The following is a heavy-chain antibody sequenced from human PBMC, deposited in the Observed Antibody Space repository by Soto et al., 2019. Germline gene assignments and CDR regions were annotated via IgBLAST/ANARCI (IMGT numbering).Heavy chain of an antibody. V-gene: IGHV3-48*03. CDR2: ISSSGSTI. CDR1: GFTFSSYE. CDR3: ARDFCSGGSCYRYFDY. D-gene: IGHD2-15*01. J-gene: IGHJ4*02. Sequence: GGSLRLSCAASGFTFSSYEMNLVRQAPGKGLEWVSYISSSGSTIYYADSVKGRFTISRGNAKNSLYLQMNSLRAEDTAVYYCARDFCSGGSCYRYFDYWGQGTLVTVSS.